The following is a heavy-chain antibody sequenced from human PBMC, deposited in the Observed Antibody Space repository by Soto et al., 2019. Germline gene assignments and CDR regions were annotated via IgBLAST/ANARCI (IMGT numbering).Heavy chain of an antibody. J-gene: IGHJ5*02. Sequence: QVQLQESGPGLVKPSQTLSLTCTVSGGSISSGDYYWSWIRQPPGKGLEWIGYIYYSGTTFYNPSLKSRVTISVATSKNQFSLRLSSVTAADTAVYYCARALRGSGSWGWFDPWGQGTLVTVSS. D-gene: IGHD3-10*01. CDR3: ARALRGSGSWGWFDP. CDR1: GGSISSGDYY. V-gene: IGHV4-30-4*01. CDR2: IYYSGTT.